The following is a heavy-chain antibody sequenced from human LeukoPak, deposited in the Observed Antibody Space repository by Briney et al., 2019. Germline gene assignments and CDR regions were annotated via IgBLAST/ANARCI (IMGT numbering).Heavy chain of an antibody. V-gene: IGHV4-38-2*01. D-gene: IGHD1-1*01. CDR2: IYHSGSP. CDR3: ARPRTIGTAYDAFDI. Sequence: SETLSLTCAVSGYSISSGYYWGWIRQPPGKGLKWIGSIYHSGSPYYNPSLKSRVTISVDTSKNQLSLKLSSVTAADTAMYYCARPRTIGTAYDAFDIWGQGTMVTVSS. CDR1: GYSISSGYY. J-gene: IGHJ3*02.